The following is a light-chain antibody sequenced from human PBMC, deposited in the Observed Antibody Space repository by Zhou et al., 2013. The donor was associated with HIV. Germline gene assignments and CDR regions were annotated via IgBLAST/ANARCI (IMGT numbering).Light chain of an antibody. CDR3: QQYGNSIWT. CDR2: AAS. V-gene: IGKV3-20*01. CDR1: QTIISTF. Sequence: EIVLTQSPGTLSLSPGESATLSCRASQTIISTFLAWYQQKPGQAPRLLIYAASSRATGIPDRFSGSGSGTDFTLTISRLEPEDFAVYYCQQYGNSIWTFGQGTKVEIK. J-gene: IGKJ1*01.